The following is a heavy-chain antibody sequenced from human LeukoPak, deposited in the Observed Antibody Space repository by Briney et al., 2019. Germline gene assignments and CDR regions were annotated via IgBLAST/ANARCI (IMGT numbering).Heavy chain of an antibody. D-gene: IGHD2-8*01. Sequence: ASVKVSCKASGYTFTGYYMHWVRQAPGQGLEWMGWINPNSGGTNYAQKFQGRVTMTRDTSISTAYMELSRLRSDDTAVYYCASIVLMVYANAFDIWGQGTMVTVSS. CDR3: ASIVLMVYANAFDI. CDR2: INPNSGGT. J-gene: IGHJ3*02. CDR1: GYTFTGYY. V-gene: IGHV1-2*02.